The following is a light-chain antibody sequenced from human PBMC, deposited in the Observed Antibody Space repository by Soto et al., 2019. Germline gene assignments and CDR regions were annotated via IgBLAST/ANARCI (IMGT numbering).Light chain of an antibody. CDR2: GSF. Sequence: DIQMTPSPSSLSVSVGDRVTITCRASQSITSYLNWYQQKPGKAPKLLIYGSFNLQSGVPSRFSGSGSGTDFTLTISSLQPEDFATYYCQQSFSAPYTFGQGTSLEIK. J-gene: IGKJ2*01. V-gene: IGKV1-39*01. CDR1: QSITSY. CDR3: QQSFSAPYT.